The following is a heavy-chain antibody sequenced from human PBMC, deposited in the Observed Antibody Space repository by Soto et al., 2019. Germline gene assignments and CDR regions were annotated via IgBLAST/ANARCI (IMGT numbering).Heavy chain of an antibody. Sequence: GGSLRLSCAASGFTFDDYAMHWVRQAPGKGLEWVSGISWNSGSIGYADSVKGRFTISRDNAKNSLYLQMNSLRAEDTALYYCAKDKRDDEKYYDYIWGSYRNWRYFDYWGQGTLVTVSS. CDR2: ISWNSGSI. V-gene: IGHV3-9*01. J-gene: IGHJ4*02. CDR3: AKDKRDDEKYYDYIWGSYRNWRYFDY. CDR1: GFTFDDYA. D-gene: IGHD3-16*02.